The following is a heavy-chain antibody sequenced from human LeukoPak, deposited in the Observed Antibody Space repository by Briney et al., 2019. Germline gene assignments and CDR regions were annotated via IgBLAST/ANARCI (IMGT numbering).Heavy chain of an antibody. CDR2: ISYDGSNK. V-gene: IGHV3-30*04. D-gene: IGHD3-22*01. CDR3: ATDSSPDF. Sequence: TGGSLRLSCAASGFTFSIYTIYWVRQAPGKGLEWVALISYDGSNKYYGDSVKGRFTISRDNSKNTLYLQMNSLRADDTAVYYCATDSSPDFWGQGTLVTVSS. J-gene: IGHJ4*02. CDR1: GFTFSIYT.